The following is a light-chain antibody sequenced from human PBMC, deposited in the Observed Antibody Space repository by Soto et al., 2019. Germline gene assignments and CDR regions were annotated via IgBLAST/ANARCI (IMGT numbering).Light chain of an antibody. Sequence: QSALTQPASVSGSPGQSITISCTGTSSDVGGYNYVSWYQQHPGKAPKIMIYEVSNRPSGVSKRFSGSKSGNTASLTISGLQAEDEADYYCSSYTSSSTRVFGGGTKLTVL. V-gene: IGLV2-14*01. CDR3: SSYTSSSTRV. CDR1: SSDVGGYNY. CDR2: EVS. J-gene: IGLJ3*02.